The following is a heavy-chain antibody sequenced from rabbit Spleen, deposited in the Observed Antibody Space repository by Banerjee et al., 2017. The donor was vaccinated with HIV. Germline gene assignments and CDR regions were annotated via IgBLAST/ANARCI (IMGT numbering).Heavy chain of an antibody. Sequence: QEQLEESGGGLVKPEGSLTLTCKASGVSFNDKDVMCWVRQAPGKGLEWIACIYAGSSGITYYASWAKGRFTISKTSSTTVTLQMTSLTAADTATYFCARDLPTVIGWNLNLWGPGTLVTVS. CDR2: IYAGSSGIT. V-gene: IGHV1S45*01. J-gene: IGHJ4*01. CDR1: GVSFNDKDV. D-gene: IGHD2-1*01. CDR3: ARDLPTVIGWNLNL.